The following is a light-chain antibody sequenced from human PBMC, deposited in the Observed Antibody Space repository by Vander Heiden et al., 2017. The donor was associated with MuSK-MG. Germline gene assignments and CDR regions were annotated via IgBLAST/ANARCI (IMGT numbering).Light chain of an antibody. V-gene: IGKV1-5*03. CDR2: KAS. CDR1: QSISSW. Sequence: DIQMTQSPSTLSVSVGDRVTITCLVSQSISSWLAWYQQKPGKAPKLLIYKASSLQSGVPSRFSGSGSGTEFTLTISSLQPDDSATYYCQHYDTYPVTFGGGTKVEIK. J-gene: IGKJ4*01. CDR3: QHYDTYPVT.